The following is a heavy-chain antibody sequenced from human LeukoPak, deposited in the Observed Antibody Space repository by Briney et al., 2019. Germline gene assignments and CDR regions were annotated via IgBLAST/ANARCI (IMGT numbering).Heavy chain of an antibody. Sequence: GRTLRLSCAASRFTFNTYLMHWVRQAPGKGLEWVAVISYDGTNKYYADSVKGRFTISRDNSQNTLYLQMNSLRREDSAVYYCTRNTGDYTPFDFWGQGTLVTVSS. CDR2: ISYDGTNK. CDR3: TRNTGDYTPFDF. D-gene: IGHD7-27*01. V-gene: IGHV3-30-3*01. J-gene: IGHJ4*02. CDR1: RFTFNTYL.